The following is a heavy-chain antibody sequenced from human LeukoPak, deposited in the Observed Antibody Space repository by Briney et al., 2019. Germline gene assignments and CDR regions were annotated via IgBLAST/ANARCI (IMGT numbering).Heavy chain of an antibody. CDR3: ARGSGRRVAAAGYYFDY. CDR1: GGTFSSYA. D-gene: IGHD6-13*01. J-gene: IGHJ4*02. V-gene: IGHV1-69*13. Sequence: SVKVSCKASGGTFSSYAISWVRQAPGQRLEWMGGIIPIFGTANYAQKFQGRVTITADESTSTAYMELSSLRSEDTAVYYCARGSGRRVAAAGYYFDYWGQGTLVTVSS. CDR2: IIPIFGTA.